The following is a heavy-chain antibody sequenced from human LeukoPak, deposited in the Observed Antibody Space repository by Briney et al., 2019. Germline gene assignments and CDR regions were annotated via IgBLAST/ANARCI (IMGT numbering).Heavy chain of an antibody. CDR2: ISSSSSYI. J-gene: IGHJ4*02. CDR1: GFTFSSYS. Sequence: PGGSLRLSCAASGFTFSSYSMNWVRQAPGKGLEWVSSISSSSSYIYYAGSVKGRFTISRDNAKNSLYLQMNSLRAEDTAVYYCARNYYGSGSYYVFDYWGQGTLVTVSS. V-gene: IGHV3-21*01. D-gene: IGHD3-10*01. CDR3: ARNYYGSGSYYVFDY.